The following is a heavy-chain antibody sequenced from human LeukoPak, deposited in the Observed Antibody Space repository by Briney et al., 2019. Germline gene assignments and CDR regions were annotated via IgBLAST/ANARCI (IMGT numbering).Heavy chain of an antibody. Sequence: GGSLRLSCAASGFTFSSYAMSWVRQAPGEGLEWVSAISGSGGSTYYADSVKGRFTISRDNSKNTLYLQMSSLRAEDTAVYYCAKSVAGLFDYWGQGTLVTVSS. CDR3: AKSVAGLFDY. D-gene: IGHD6-19*01. CDR2: ISGSGGST. J-gene: IGHJ4*02. V-gene: IGHV3-23*01. CDR1: GFTFSSYA.